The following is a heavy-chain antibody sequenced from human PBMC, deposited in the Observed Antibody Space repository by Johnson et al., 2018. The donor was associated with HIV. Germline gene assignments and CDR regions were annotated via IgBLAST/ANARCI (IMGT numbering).Heavy chain of an antibody. J-gene: IGHJ3*02. CDR3: AKGRLVGATTYDAFDI. V-gene: IGHV3-30*02. Sequence: QVQLVESGGGLVQSGESLRLSCAASGITVNTNYMSWVRRAPGKGLEWVAFIRNDGSNKYYADSVKGRFTISRDNSKNTLYLQMNSLRAEDTAVYYCAKGRLVGATTYDAFDIWGQGTMVTVSS. CDR2: IRNDGSNK. CDR1: GITVNTNY. D-gene: IGHD1-26*01.